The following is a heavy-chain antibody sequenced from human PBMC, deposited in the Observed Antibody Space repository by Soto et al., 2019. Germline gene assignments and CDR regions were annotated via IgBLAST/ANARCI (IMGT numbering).Heavy chain of an antibody. CDR1: GDSVNSAY. CDR2: IHHTGKT. J-gene: IGHJ4*02. Sequence: QVQLQEMGPGLVKPSQTLTITCTVSGDSVNSAYLSWIRQLPGKGLEWMGNIHHTGKTFYNPSLKSRVAISIDTSTPLFSLKMRSITAADTAVYYCARTDAYNASFFDSWGQGTVVTVSS. D-gene: IGHD1-1*01. CDR3: ARTDAYNASFFDS. V-gene: IGHV4-31*03.